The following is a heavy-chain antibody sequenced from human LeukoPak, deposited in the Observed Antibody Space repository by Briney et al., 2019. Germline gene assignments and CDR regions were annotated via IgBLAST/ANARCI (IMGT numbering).Heavy chain of an antibody. CDR1: RGSISRSSYY. CDR2: IYYSGST. D-gene: IGHD3-22*01. Sequence: SETLSLTRTVSRGSISRSSYYWGWIRHPPGKGVEWIGSIYYSGSTNYNPSLKSRVNLSVDTSKNQFSLKLSSVTAADTAVYYCARVPHTRYYYDSSGYYYFDYWGQGTLATVSS. CDR3: ARVPHTRYYYDSSGYYYFDY. J-gene: IGHJ4*02. V-gene: IGHV4-39*07.